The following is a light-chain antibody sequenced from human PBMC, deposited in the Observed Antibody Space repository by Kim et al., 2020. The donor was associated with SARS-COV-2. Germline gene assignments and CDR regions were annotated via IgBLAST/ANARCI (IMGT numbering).Light chain of an antibody. V-gene: IGLV2-14*03. CDR2: DVN. CDR1: SSNIGSYNY. Sequence: QSALTQPASVSGSPGQSISISCTGTSSNIGSYNYVSWHQQHPGKAPKLMIYDVNKRPSGISSGFSGSKSGSTASLTISGLQAEDEADYYCSSFTTRSTLVFGGGTQLTVL. J-gene: IGLJ3*02. CDR3: SSFTTRSTLV.